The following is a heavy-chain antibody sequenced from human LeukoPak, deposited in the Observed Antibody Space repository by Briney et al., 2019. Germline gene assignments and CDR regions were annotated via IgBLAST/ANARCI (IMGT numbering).Heavy chain of an antibody. CDR3: ARGLGGGSYYGY. CDR2: IIPIFGTA. V-gene: IGHV1-69*13. D-gene: IGHD1-26*01. J-gene: IGHJ4*02. CDR1: GGTFISYA. Sequence: SVKVSCKASGGTFISYAISWVRQAPGQGLEWMGGIIPIFGTANYAQKFQGRVTITADESTSTAYMELSSLRSEDTAVYYCARGLGGGSYYGYWGQGTLVSVSS.